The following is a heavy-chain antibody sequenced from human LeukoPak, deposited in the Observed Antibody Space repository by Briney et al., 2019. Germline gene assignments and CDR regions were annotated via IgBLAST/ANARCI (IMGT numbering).Heavy chain of an antibody. CDR2: IYTSGST. D-gene: IGHD3-10*01. Sequence: SQTLSLTCTVSGGSISSGSYYWSWIRQPAGKGLEWIGRIYTSGSTNYNPSLKSRVTISVDTSKNQFSLKLSSVTAADTAVYYCARGKPYPRLRITMVRGVIPNWFDPWGQGTLVTVSS. J-gene: IGHJ5*02. CDR3: ARGKPYPRLRITMVRGVIPNWFDP. V-gene: IGHV4-61*02. CDR1: GGSISSGSYY.